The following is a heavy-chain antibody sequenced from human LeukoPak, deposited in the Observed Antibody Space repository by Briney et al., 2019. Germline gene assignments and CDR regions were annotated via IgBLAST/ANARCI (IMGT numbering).Heavy chain of an antibody. CDR2: IRYVGTYK. CDR1: GFTFSSYW. J-gene: IGHJ3*02. D-gene: IGHD1-7*01. CDR3: AKSRGNWNFDAFDI. Sequence: GGSLRLSCAASGFTFSSYWMHWVRQAPGKGLEWVAFIRYVGTYKYYADSVKGRFTISRDNSKNTLYLQMNSLRAEDTAVYYCAKSRGNWNFDAFDIWGQGTMVTVSS. V-gene: IGHV3-30*02.